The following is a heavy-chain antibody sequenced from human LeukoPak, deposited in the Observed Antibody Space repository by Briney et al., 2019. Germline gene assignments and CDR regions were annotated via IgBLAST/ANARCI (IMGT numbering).Heavy chain of an antibody. CDR3: ARSPVRWLPFDY. Sequence: SVKVSCKASGGTFSSYAISWVRQAPGQGLEWMGGIIPIFGTANYAQKFQGRVTITTDESTSTAYMELSSLRSEDTAVYYCARSPVRWLPFDYWGQGTLVTVSS. CDR1: GGTFSSYA. CDR2: IIPIFGTA. V-gene: IGHV1-69*05. D-gene: IGHD5-24*01. J-gene: IGHJ4*02.